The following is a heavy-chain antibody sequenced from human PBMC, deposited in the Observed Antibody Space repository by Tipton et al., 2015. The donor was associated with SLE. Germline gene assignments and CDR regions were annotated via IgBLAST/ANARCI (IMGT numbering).Heavy chain of an antibody. Sequence: TLSLTCAVYGGSFSGYYWSWIRQPPGKGLEWIGSIYHSGSTYYNPSLKSRVTISVDTSKNQFSLKVSSVTAADTAVYYCARVEVGASYCLDYWGQGTLVTVSS. CDR3: ARVEVGASYCLDY. CDR1: GGSFSGYY. CDR2: IYHSGST. D-gene: IGHD1-26*01. J-gene: IGHJ4*02. V-gene: IGHV4-34*01.